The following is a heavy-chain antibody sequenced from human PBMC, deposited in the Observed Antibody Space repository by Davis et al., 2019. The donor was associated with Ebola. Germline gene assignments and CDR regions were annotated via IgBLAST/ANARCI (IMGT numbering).Heavy chain of an antibody. CDR2: IYYSGST. J-gene: IGHJ6*03. D-gene: IGHD6-19*01. CDR3: ARSVAGPRYYYYYMDV. Sequence: PSETLSLTCTASGGSISSYYWSWIRQPPGKGLEWIGYIYYSGSTNYNPSLKSRVTISVDTSKNQFSLKLSSVTAADTAVYYCARSVAGPRYYYYYMDVWGKGTTVTVSS. V-gene: IGHV4-59*01. CDR1: GGSISSYY.